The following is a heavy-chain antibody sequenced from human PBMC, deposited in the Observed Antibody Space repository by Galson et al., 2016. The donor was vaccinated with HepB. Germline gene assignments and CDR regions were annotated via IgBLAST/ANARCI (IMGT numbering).Heavy chain of an antibody. J-gene: IGHJ4*02. CDR3: ARGGSWRNFDY. D-gene: IGHD6-13*01. V-gene: IGHV1-18*01. CDR2: ISDYNGDR. Sequence: SVKVSCKASGYTFTSYGIAWVRQAPGRGLEWMGWISDYNGDRNYAQKLQGRVTLPTDSSTGTAYMEMRSLTSDDTAMYYCARGGSWRNFDYWGQGTLVTVSS. CDR1: GYTFTSYG.